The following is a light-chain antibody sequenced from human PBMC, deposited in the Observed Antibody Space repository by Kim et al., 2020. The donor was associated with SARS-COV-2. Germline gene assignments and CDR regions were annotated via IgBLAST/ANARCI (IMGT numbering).Light chain of an antibody. V-gene: IGLV2-14*03. Sequence: GQSIPISCTGTSSDVGGYNYVSWYQQHPGKAPKLMIYDVSNRPSGVSNRFSGSKSGNTASLTISGLQAEDEADYYCSSYTSSSTYVFGTGTKVT. CDR3: SSYTSSSTYV. J-gene: IGLJ1*01. CDR2: DVS. CDR1: SSDVGGYNY.